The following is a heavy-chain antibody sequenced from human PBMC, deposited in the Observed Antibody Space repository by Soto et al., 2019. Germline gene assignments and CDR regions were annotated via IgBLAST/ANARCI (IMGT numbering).Heavy chain of an antibody. CDR1: GFTFSSYA. V-gene: IGHV3-23*01. CDR3: AKDWGLGIYCSSTSCPHPFDY. CDR2: ISGSGGST. J-gene: IGHJ4*02. D-gene: IGHD2-2*01. Sequence: GGSLRLSCAASGFTFSSYAMSWVRQAPGKGLEWVSAISGSGGSTYYADSVKGRFTISRDNSKNTLYLQMNSLRAEDTAVYYCAKDWGLGIYCSSTSCPHPFDYWGQGTLVTVS.